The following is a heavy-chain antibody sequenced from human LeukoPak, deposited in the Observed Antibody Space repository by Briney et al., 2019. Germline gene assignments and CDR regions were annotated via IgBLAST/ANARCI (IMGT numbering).Heavy chain of an antibody. V-gene: IGHV1-2*06. Sequence: GASVKVSCKAAGYAFIGYYIHWVRQAPGQGLEWMGRINPNSGGTNYAQNFQARATMTRDTSISTAYMELSSLTSDDTAVYYCARSLLGVGNVPRLYDYWGQGTLVTVSS. CDR3: ARSLLGVGNVPRLYDY. CDR1: GYAFIGYY. D-gene: IGHD2-8*01. J-gene: IGHJ4*02. CDR2: INPNSGGT.